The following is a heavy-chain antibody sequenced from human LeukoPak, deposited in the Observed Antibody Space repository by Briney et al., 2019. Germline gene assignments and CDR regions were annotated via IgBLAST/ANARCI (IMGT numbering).Heavy chain of an antibody. Sequence: PGGSLRLSCAASGFTFSSYGMHWVRQAPGKGLEWVAVIWYDGSNKYYADFVKGRFTISRDNSKNTLYLQMNSLRAEDTAVYYCARDSRLGYGGKPLYLGYWGQGTLVTVSS. CDR1: GFTFSSYG. CDR3: ARDSRLGYGGKPLYLGY. D-gene: IGHD4-23*01. J-gene: IGHJ4*02. CDR2: IWYDGSNK. V-gene: IGHV3-33*01.